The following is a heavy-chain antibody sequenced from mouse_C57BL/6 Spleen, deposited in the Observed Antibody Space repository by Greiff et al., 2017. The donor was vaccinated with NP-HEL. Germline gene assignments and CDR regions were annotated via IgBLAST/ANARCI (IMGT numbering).Heavy chain of an antibody. V-gene: IGHV1-50*01. CDR1: GYTFTSYW. Sequence: QVQLKESGAELAKPGASVKLSCKASGYTFTSYWMQWVKQRPGQGLEWIGEIDPSDSYTNYNQKFKGKATLTVDTSSSTAYMQLSSLTSEDSAVYYCASSFAYWGQGTLVTVSA. CDR2: IDPSDSYT. J-gene: IGHJ3*01. CDR3: ASSFAY.